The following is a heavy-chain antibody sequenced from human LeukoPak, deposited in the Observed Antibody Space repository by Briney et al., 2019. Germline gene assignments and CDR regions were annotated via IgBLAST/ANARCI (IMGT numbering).Heavy chain of an antibody. CDR2: ISYDGSNK. V-gene: IGHV3-30*18. D-gene: IGHD4-17*01. CDR3: AKASYYGDYSPDY. CDR1: GFTFSRYG. J-gene: IGHJ4*02. Sequence: ARSLRLSCAAPGFTFSRYGMLKFHQAPRKGLHWVAVISYDGSNKYYADSVKGRFTISRDNSKNTLYLQMNSLRAEDTAVYYCAKASYYGDYSPDYWGQGTLVTVSS.